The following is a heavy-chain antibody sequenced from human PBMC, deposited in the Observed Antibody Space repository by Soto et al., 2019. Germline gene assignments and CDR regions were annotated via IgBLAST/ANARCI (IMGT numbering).Heavy chain of an antibody. CDR3: ARDGGNYYYFAMDV. V-gene: IGHV4-31*03. Sequence: VQXQESGPGXVXXXXXXSLIXXVSGASITSGGFHWNWVRQRPGKGLEWIGYIYASGSTYSKPSLDSRFSFSFDTSKNQVSLRLISLTAADTAVYYCARDGGNYYYFAMDVWGQGTTVIVSS. D-gene: IGHD3-10*01. J-gene: IGHJ6*02. CDR1: GASITSGGFH. CDR2: IYASGST.